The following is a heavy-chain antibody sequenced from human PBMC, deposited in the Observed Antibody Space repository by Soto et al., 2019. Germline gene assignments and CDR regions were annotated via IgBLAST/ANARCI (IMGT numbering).Heavy chain of an antibody. CDR2: ISGSGGST. D-gene: IGHD4-17*01. CDR3: AKDSHYGDYAESWFDP. Sequence: PGGSLRLSCAASGFTFSSYAMSWVRQAPGKGLEWVSAISGSGGSTYYADSVKGRFTISRDNSKNTLYLQMNSLRAEDTAVYYCAKDSHYGDYAESWFDPWGQGTLVTVSS. V-gene: IGHV3-23*01. J-gene: IGHJ5*02. CDR1: GFTFSSYA.